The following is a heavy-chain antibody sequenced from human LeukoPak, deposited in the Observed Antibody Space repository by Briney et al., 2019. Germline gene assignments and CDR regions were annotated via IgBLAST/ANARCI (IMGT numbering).Heavy chain of an antibody. D-gene: IGHD3-22*01. CDR3: ARGGYYYDSSGSEFDY. J-gene: IGHJ4*02. Sequence: SETLSLTCTVSGGSISSGGYYWSWIRQHPGKGLEWIGYIYYSGSTNYNPSLKSRVTISVDKSKNQFSLKLSSVTAADTAVYYCARGGYYYDSSGSEFDYWGQGTLVTVSS. CDR1: GGSISSGGYY. CDR2: IYYSGST. V-gene: IGHV4-31*03.